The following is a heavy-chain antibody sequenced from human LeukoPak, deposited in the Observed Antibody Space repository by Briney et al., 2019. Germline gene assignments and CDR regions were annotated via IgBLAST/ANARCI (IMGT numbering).Heavy chain of an antibody. J-gene: IGHJ4*02. Sequence: GGSLRLSCAASGFTFSSYGMHWVRQAPGKGLEWVAVISYDGSNKYYADSVKGRFTISRDNSKNTLYLQMNSLRAEDTAVYYCAKGGDYGDYLHGWGQGTLVTVSS. CDR2: ISYDGSNK. D-gene: IGHD4-17*01. CDR1: GFTFSSYG. CDR3: AKGGDYGDYLHG. V-gene: IGHV3-30*18.